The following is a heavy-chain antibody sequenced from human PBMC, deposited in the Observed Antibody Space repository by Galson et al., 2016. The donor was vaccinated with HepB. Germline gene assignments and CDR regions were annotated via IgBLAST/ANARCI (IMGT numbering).Heavy chain of an antibody. CDR1: GGSFSAYF. V-gene: IGHV4-34*01. J-gene: IGHJ4*02. Sequence: ETLSLPCAVNGGSFSAYFWTWIRPPPGKGLEWIGEIDYSGNTKYNPSLKGRFTMSVDTSKTQFSTKLSSVTAADTAVYYCARHSHTVGLDFWGQGTLVTVSS. CDR2: IDYSGNT. CDR3: ARHSHTVGLDF. D-gene: IGHD1-26*01.